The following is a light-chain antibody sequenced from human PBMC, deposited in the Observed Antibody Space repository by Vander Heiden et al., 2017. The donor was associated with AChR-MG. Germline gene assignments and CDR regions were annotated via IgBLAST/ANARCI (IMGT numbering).Light chain of an antibody. V-gene: IGLV3-21*03. Sequence: SYVLAQPPSVPAPPGKTARITFGGTNRGSKSVDGFQQKPGQAPVVVVYDDSDRPSGIPERVSGSNSGNTATLTISRVEAGDEADYYCQVWDRTNDQVVFGGGTKLTGL. CDR3: QVWDRTNDQVV. CDR2: DDS. CDR1: NRGSKS. J-gene: IGLJ3*02.